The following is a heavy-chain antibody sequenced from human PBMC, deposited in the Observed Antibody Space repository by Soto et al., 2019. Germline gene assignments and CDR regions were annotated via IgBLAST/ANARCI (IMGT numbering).Heavy chain of an antibody. J-gene: IGHJ4*02. CDR2: ISAYNGNT. CDR1: GYTFPSYG. Sequence: ASVKVSCKASGYTFPSYGITWVRQAPGQGLDWMAWISAYNGNTNYAQKFQGRVTMTTDTFTSTAYMELRSLRSDDTAVYYCARSRPYSSGWEPSDYWGQGTLVTVSS. CDR3: ARSRPYSSGWEPSDY. V-gene: IGHV1-18*01. D-gene: IGHD6-19*01.